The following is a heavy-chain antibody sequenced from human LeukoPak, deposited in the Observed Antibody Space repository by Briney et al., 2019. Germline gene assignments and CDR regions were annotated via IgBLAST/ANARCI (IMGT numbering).Heavy chain of an antibody. CDR3: ARDGHPYSSSYYFDY. Sequence: GGSLRLSCAVSGFTFGNYGMHWVRQAPGKGLEWVALISYDGSSEYYAGSVKGRFTISRDNSKITVYLQMNSLRAEDTAVYYCARDGHPYSSSYYFDYWGQGTLVTVSS. D-gene: IGHD6-6*01. CDR2: ISYDGSSE. J-gene: IGHJ4*02. V-gene: IGHV3-30*03. CDR1: GFTFGNYG.